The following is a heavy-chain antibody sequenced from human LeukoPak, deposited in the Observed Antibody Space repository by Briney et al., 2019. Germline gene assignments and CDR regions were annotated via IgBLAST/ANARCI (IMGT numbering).Heavy chain of an antibody. J-gene: IGHJ4*02. Sequence: GASVKVSCEASGGTFSSYAISWVRQAPGQGLEWMGGIIPIFGTANYAQKFQGRVTITADESTSTAYMELSSLRSEDTAVYYCARINPYGSGSYYRGPFDYWGQGTLVTVSS. D-gene: IGHD3-10*01. CDR2: IIPIFGTA. CDR3: ARINPYGSGSYYRGPFDY. CDR1: GGTFSSYA. V-gene: IGHV1-69*13.